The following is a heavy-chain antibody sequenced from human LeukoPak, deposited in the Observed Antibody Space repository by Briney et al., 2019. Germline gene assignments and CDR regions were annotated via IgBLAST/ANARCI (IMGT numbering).Heavy chain of an antibody. D-gene: IGHD4-11*01. V-gene: IGHV3-23*01. CDR3: AKVPSLTDNYVYFQH. J-gene: IGHJ1*01. CDR1: GFTFSSYA. CDR2: ISGSGGST. Sequence: GGSLRLSCAASGFTFSSYAMSWVRQAPGKGLEWVSAISGSGGSTYYADSVKGRFTISRDNSKNTLYPQMNSLRAEDTAVYYCAKVPSLTDNYVYFQHWGQGTLVTVSS.